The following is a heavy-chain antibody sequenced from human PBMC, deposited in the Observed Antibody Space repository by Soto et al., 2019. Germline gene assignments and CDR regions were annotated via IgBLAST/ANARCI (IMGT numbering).Heavy chain of an antibody. Sequence: QVQLVQSGAEVKKPGSSVKVSCKASGGTFSSYTISWVRQAPGQGLEWMGRIIPILGIANYAQKFQGRVTITADKSTSTAYMELSSLRSEDTAGYYCARGLHYDRISLDAYWGQGTLVTVSS. V-gene: IGHV1-69*02. D-gene: IGHD3-22*01. CDR1: GGTFSSYT. CDR3: ARGLHYDRISLDAY. J-gene: IGHJ4*02. CDR2: IIPILGIA.